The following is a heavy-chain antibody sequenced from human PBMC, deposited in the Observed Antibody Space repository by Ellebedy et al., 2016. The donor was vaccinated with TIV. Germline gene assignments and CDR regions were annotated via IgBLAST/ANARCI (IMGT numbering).Heavy chain of an antibody. CDR1: GFTFSSYA. CDR3: ARGELGYCSGGSCYPLTNPPDY. D-gene: IGHD2-15*01. J-gene: IGHJ4*02. CDR2: ISYDGSNQ. Sequence: PGGSLRLSCAASGFTFSSYAMHWVRQAPGKGLEWVAVISYDGSNQYYADSVKGRFTISRDNSKNTLYLQMNSLRAEDTAVYYCARGELGYCSGGSCYPLTNPPDYWGQGTLVTVSS. V-gene: IGHV3-30-3*01.